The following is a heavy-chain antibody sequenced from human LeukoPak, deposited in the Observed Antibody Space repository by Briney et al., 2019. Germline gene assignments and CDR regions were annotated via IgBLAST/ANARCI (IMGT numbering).Heavy chain of an antibody. CDR2: LTDTGGNT. J-gene: IGHJ4*02. V-gene: IGHV3-23*01. CDR3: AKYFWSKKVIDY. D-gene: IGHD2-8*02. Sequence: PGGSLRLSCVASGFNFKAYAMSWVRQAPGNGMEWVSTLTDTGGNTYYADSVKGRFTISRDNSSNMLYLQMNSLRAEDTAVYYCAKYFWSKKVIDYWGQGTLVTVSS. CDR1: GFNFKAYA.